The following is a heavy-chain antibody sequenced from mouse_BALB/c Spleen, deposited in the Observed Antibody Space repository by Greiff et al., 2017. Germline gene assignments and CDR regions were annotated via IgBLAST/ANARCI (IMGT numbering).Heavy chain of an antibody. D-gene: IGHD2-1*01. CDR3: ARGGDGNYAWFAY. V-gene: IGHV5-17*02. J-gene: IGHJ3*01. Sequence: QVVESGGGLVQPGGSRKLSCAASGFTFSSFGMHWVRQAPEKGLEWVAYISSGSSTIYYADTVKGRFTISRDNPKNTLFLQMTSLRSEDTAMYYCARGGDGNYAWFAYWGQGTLVTVSA. CDR1: GFTFSSFG. CDR2: ISSGSSTI.